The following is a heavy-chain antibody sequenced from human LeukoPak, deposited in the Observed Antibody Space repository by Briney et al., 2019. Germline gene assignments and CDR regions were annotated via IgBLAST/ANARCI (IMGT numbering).Heavy chain of an antibody. D-gene: IGHD2-15*01. CDR2: IYPGDSET. Sequence: GESLKISCKGSGYSFTSYWIGWVRQAPGKGLEWMGIIYPGDSETRYRPSFQGQVTISADTSISTAYLQWSSLKASDSALYYRARKGSYCSGGSCSLSFDYWGPGTLVTVSS. J-gene: IGHJ4*02. V-gene: IGHV5-51*01. CDR1: GYSFTSYW. CDR3: ARKGSYCSGGSCSLSFDY.